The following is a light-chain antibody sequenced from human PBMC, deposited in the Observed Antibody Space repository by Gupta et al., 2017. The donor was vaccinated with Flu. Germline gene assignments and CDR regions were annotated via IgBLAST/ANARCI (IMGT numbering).Light chain of an antibody. CDR3: AAWDDSLSGHYA. CDR2: GNN. J-gene: IGLJ1*01. Sequence: VTISCSGSDSNIGSNTVNWYQQVPGTSPKLLIYGNNQRPSGVPDRFAGSKSGTSASLAISGLQSEDEADYYCAAWDDSLSGHYAFGTGTKVTVL. CDR1: DSNIGSNT. V-gene: IGLV1-44*01.